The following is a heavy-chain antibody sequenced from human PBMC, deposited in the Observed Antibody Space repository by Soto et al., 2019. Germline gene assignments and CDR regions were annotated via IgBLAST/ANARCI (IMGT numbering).Heavy chain of an antibody. CDR2: VCGSST. D-gene: IGHD1-26*01. V-gene: IGHV3-23*01. J-gene: IGHJ3*01. Sequence: LLESGGGLVQPGGSLRLSCAAPESVFNNYAMSWDRQAPGKGLEWVAAVCGSSTYYAEAVKGRFFISKDFSKSTLQLQMNSLRAEDTATYYCAKDKRRLCLLRGGALDSWGRGTRVTVSS. CDR3: AKDKRRLCLLRGGALDS. CDR1: ESVFNNYA.